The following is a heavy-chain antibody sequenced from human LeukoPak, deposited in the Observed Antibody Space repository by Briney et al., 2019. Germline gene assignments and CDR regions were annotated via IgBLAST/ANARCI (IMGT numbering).Heavy chain of an antibody. V-gene: IGHV4-39*01. CDR3: ARPNLGSFYYMDV. J-gene: IGHJ6*03. CDR1: GGSISTNAYY. Sequence: PSETLSLTCTVSGGSISTNAYYWAWIRQPPGKGLEWIGSVFYSGSTYSNPSLESRLTISVDTSKNHFSLKLSSVTAADTAVYFCARPNLGSFYYMDVWGKGTTVTVSS. CDR2: VFYSGST.